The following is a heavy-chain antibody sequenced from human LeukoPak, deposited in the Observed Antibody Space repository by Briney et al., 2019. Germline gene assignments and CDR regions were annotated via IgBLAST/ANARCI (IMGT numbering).Heavy chain of an antibody. Sequence: GGSLRLSCAASGFTFSSYSMNWVRQAPGKGLEWVSSISSSSSHIYYADSVKGRFTISRDNAKNSLYLQMNSLRAEDTAVYYCARDALKIAAAGTWFDPWGQGTLVTVSS. CDR3: ARDALKIAAAGTWFDP. V-gene: IGHV3-21*01. J-gene: IGHJ5*02. CDR1: GFTFSSYS. CDR2: ISSSSSHI. D-gene: IGHD6-13*01.